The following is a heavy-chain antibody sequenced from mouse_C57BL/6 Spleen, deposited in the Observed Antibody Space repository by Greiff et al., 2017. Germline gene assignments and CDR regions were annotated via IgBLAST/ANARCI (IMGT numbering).Heavy chain of an antibody. V-gene: IGHV1-55*01. CDR2: IYPGSGST. J-gene: IGHJ3*01. D-gene: IGHD3-2*02. Sequence: LQQSGAELVKPGASVKMSCKASGYTFTSYWITWVKQRPGQGLEWIGDIYPGSGSTNYNEKFKSKATLTVDTSSSTAYMQLSSLTSEDSAVYYCARKGSWTAQATVAYWGQGTLVTVSA. CDR1: GYTFTSYW. CDR3: ARKGSWTAQATVAY.